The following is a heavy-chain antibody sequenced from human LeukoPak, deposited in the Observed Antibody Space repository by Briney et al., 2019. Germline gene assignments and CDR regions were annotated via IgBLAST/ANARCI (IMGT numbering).Heavy chain of an antibody. D-gene: IGHD6-19*01. CDR2: INHSGST. V-gene: IGHV4-34*01. Sequence: SETLSLTCAVYGGPFSGYYWSWIRQPPGKGLEWIGEINHSGSTNYNPSLKSRVTISVDTSKNQFSLKLSSVTAADTAVYYCARGWYSSGWFDYWGQGTLVTVSS. CDR1: GGPFSGYY. CDR3: ARGWYSSGWFDY. J-gene: IGHJ4*02.